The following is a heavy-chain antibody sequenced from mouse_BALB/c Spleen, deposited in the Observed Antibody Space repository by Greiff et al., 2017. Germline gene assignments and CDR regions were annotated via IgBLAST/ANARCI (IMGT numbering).Heavy chain of an antibody. J-gene: IGHJ3*01. CDR1: GFSLTGYG. Sequence: QVQLKESGPGLVAPSQSLSITCTVSGFSLTGYGVNWVRQPPGKGLEWLGMIWGDGSTDYNSALKSRLSISKDNSKSQVFLKMNSLQTDDTARYYCATIYYGYDRGFAYWGQGTLVTVSA. CDR2: IWGDGST. D-gene: IGHD2-2*01. CDR3: ATIYYGYDRGFAY. V-gene: IGHV2-6-7*01.